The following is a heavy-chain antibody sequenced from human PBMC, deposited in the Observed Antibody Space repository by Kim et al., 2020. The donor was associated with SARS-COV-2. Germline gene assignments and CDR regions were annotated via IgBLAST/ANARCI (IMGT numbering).Heavy chain of an antibody. V-gene: IGHV4-39*01. D-gene: IGHD3-3*01. CDR1: GDSISSKSYY. CDR3: AGQFSAWRAYYLEYYF. CDR2: IYHSGNS. J-gene: IGHJ4*01. Sequence: SETLSLTCSVSGDSISSKSYYWAWIRQPPGKGLEYIGNIYHSGNSNYSPSLKSRVTISVDTSNSQFSLQLNSVNAADTAGYYCAGQFSAWRAYYLEYYF.